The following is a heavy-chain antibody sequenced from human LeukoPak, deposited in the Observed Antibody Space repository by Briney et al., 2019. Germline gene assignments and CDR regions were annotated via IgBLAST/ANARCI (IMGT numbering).Heavy chain of an antibody. J-gene: IGHJ4*02. CDR1: GFTGPSFA. CDR3: AKSYDSGGYPLGDY. Sequence: PGGSLRLSCSASGFTGPSFAIAWVRQAPEKGLEWVSGIAAGATGTFYSDSVKGRFTISRDKSRKTVQLQMNSLRAEDTAVYYCAKSYDSGGYPLGDYWGQGTLVTVSS. V-gene: IGHV3-23*01. D-gene: IGHD3-22*01. CDR2: IAAGATGT.